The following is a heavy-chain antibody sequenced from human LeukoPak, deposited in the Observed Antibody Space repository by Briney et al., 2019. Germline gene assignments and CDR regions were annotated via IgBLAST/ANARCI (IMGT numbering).Heavy chain of an antibody. D-gene: IGHD6-19*01. CDR2: INPNTGGT. J-gene: IGHJ4*02. CDR3: ATVDQWLAYDY. V-gene: IGHV1-2*02. CDR1: GYSFTGYY. Sequence: ASVKVSCKASGYSFTGYYIHWVRQAPGQGLEWMGWINPNTGGTNFAQKFQGRVAMTRDTSITTTHMELSSLRSDDTAVYYCATVDQWLAYDYWGQGTLVTVSS.